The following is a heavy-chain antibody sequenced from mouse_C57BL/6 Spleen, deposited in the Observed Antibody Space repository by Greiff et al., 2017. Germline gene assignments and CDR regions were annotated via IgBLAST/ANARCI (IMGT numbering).Heavy chain of an antibody. V-gene: IGHV1-50*01. CDR3: AREELRSATGFDD. Sequence: QVQLQQPGAELVKPGASVKLSCKASGYTFTSYWMQWVKQRPGQGLEWIGEIDPSDGYTNYNQKFKGKATLTVDTSSSTAYMQLSSLTSEDSAVYDCAREELRSATGFDDWGQGTTLTVSS. CDR1: GYTFTSYW. CDR2: IDPSDGYT. D-gene: IGHD1-1*01. J-gene: IGHJ2*01.